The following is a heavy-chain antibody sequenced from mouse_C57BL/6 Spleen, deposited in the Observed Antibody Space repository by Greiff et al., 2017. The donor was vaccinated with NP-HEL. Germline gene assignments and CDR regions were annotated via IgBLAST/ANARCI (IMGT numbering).Heavy chain of an antibody. CDR1: GYAFSSSW. Sequence: VQLQQSGPELVKPGASVKISCKASGYAFSSSWMNWVKQRPGQGLEWIGRIYPGGGDTNYNGKFKGKATLTVDESSSTAYMQLSSLTSEDSAVYFCANYCASSYAYFDYWGQGTTLTVSS. CDR3: ANYCASSYAYFDY. V-gene: IGHV1-82*01. CDR2: IYPGGGDT. J-gene: IGHJ2*01. D-gene: IGHD1-1*01.